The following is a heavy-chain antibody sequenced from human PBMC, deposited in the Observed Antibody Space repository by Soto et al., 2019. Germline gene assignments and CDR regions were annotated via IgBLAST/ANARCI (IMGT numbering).Heavy chain of an antibody. V-gene: IGHV1-8*01. J-gene: IGHJ4*02. D-gene: IGHD2-15*01. Sequence: GASVKVSCKASGYTFTSYDINWVRQATGQGLEWMGWMNPNSGNTGYAQKFQGRVTMTRNTSISTAYMELSSLRFEDSVVYYCVRDLIYCSGGSCQNDYWGQGTLVTVSS. CDR2: MNPNSGNT. CDR1: GYTFTSYD. CDR3: VRDLIYCSGGSCQNDY.